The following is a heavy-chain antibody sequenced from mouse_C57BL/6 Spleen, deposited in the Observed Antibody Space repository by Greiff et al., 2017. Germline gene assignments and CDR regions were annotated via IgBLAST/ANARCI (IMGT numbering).Heavy chain of an antibody. J-gene: IGHJ1*03. CDR3: ARNVDGNYEYFDV. D-gene: IGHD2-1*01. CDR2: IWTGGGT. Sequence: VKLQESGPGLVAPSQSLSITCTVSGFSLTSYAISWVRQPPGKGLEWLGVIWTGGGTNYNSALKSSLSISKDNSKSQVFLKMNSLQTDDTARYYCARNVDGNYEYFDVWGTGTTVTVSS. V-gene: IGHV2-9-1*01. CDR1: GFSLTSYA.